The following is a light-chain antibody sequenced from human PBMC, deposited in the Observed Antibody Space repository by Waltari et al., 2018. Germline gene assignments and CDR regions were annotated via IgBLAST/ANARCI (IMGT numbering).Light chain of an antibody. Sequence: EIVMTQSPVILSVSPGERANLSCRASQSISSNLAWYQQKLGQAPRLLIYGASTRATGIPARFSCRGSGTEFTVTISSRQSEDFAGYYCQQYNNWPVYTFGQGTKLEIK. CDR1: QSISSN. CDR3: QQYNNWPVYT. J-gene: IGKJ2*01. V-gene: IGKV3-15*01. CDR2: GAS.